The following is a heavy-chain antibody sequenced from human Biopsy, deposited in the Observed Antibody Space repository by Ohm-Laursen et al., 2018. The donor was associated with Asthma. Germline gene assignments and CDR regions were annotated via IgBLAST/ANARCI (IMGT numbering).Heavy chain of an antibody. D-gene: IGHD2-21*01. Sequence: GSSVKVSCKASGGTFSSNSINWVRQAPGQGLEWMGRINPNSGGTNYAQKFQGRVTMTRDTSISTAYMELSRLRSDDTAVYYCARSFVLGIPDYWGQGTLVTVSS. CDR2: INPNSGGT. CDR3: ARSFVLGIPDY. J-gene: IGHJ4*02. CDR1: GGTFSSNS. V-gene: IGHV1-2*06.